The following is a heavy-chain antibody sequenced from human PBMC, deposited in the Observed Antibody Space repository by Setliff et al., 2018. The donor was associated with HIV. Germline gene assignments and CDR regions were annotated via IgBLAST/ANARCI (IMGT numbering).Heavy chain of an antibody. V-gene: IGHV4-34*01. CDR2: IDDSGSI. CDR3: ARVKSIKTTLVRLWPRFDL. Sequence: SETLSLTCAVYTESLTRYDWAWIRQSPEKGLEWIGEIDDSGSIIYNPSLQSRVTMSVDTSKNQSSLKVRSLTAADTGLYYCARVKSIKTTLVRLWPRFDLWGQGTQVTVS. J-gene: IGHJ5*02. D-gene: IGHD3-10*01. CDR1: TESLTRYD.